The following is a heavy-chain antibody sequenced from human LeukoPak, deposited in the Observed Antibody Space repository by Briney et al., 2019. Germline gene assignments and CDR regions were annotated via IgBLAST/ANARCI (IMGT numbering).Heavy chain of an antibody. CDR3: ARRVIIATLDY. Sequence: SETLSLTCAVYGGSFSGYYWSWIRQPPGKGLEWIGEINHSGSTNYNPSLKSRVTISVDTSKNQFSLKLTSVTAADTAVYYCARRVIIATLDYWGQGTLVTVSS. CDR1: GGSFSGYY. V-gene: IGHV4-34*01. CDR2: INHSGST. D-gene: IGHD3-10*01. J-gene: IGHJ4*02.